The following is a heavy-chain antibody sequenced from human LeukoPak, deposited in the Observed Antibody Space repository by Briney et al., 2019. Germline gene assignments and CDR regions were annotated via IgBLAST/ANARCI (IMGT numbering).Heavy chain of an antibody. J-gene: IGHJ4*02. V-gene: IGHV3-21*01. Sequence: PGGSLRLSCAASGFTFSSYSMNWVRQAPGKGLEWVSSISSRSSYLYYADSVKGRFTLSRDNAKNSLYLQMNSLRAEDTAVCYCAREGTGTNTLDYWGQGTLVTVSS. CDR2: ISSRSSYL. CDR3: AREGTGTNTLDY. CDR1: GFTFSSYS. D-gene: IGHD1-7*01.